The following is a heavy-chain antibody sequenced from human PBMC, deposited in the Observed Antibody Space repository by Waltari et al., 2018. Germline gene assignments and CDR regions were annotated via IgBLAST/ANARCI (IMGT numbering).Heavy chain of an antibody. D-gene: IGHD6-19*01. CDR3: ARESLQWLARIFDY. Sequence: EVQLVESGGGLVQPGGSLRLSCAASGFTFSSYSMNWVRQAPGKGLEWVSYISSSSSTRYYADSVKGRFTISRDNAKNSLYLQMNSLRAEDTAVYYCARESLQWLARIFDYWGQGTLVTVSS. J-gene: IGHJ4*02. CDR1: GFTFSSYS. CDR2: ISSSSSTR. V-gene: IGHV3-48*04.